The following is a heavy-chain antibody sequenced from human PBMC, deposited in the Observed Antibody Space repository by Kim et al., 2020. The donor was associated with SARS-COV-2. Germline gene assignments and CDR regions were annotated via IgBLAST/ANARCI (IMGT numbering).Heavy chain of an antibody. CDR3: ARDLRVGATSDGMDV. Sequence: ASVKVSCKACGYTFTSYYMHWVRQAPGQGLEWMGIINPSGGSTSYAQKFQGRVTMTRDTSTSTVYMELSSLRSEDTAVYYCARDLRVGATSDGMDVWGQGTTVTVSS. J-gene: IGHJ6*02. D-gene: IGHD1-26*01. V-gene: IGHV1-46*01. CDR1: GYTFTSYY. CDR2: INPSGGST.